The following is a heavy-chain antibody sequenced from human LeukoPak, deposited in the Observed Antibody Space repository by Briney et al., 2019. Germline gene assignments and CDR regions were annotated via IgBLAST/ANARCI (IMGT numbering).Heavy chain of an antibody. V-gene: IGHV3-23*01. D-gene: IGHD1/OR15-1a*01. CDR1: GFTFSSYA. J-gene: IGHJ4*02. Sequence: GGSLRLSCAASGFTFSSYAMSWVRQAPGKGLEWVSAISSGGATNYADSVKGRFTISRDNSKNTLYLQMNSLRAEDTAVYYCAKKQHQRNPCFDFRGQETLVTVSS. CDR3: AKKQHQRNPCFDF. CDR2: ISSGGAT.